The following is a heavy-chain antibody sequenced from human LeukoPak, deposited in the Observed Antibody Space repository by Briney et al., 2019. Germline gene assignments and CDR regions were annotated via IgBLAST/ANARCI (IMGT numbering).Heavy chain of an antibody. CDR3: AKIPGFSVFRALGSLGAFDI. CDR2: ISAYNGNT. CDR1: GYTFTSYG. Sequence: ASVKVSCKASGYTFTSYGISWVRQAPGQGLEWMGWISAYNGNTNYAQKLQGRVTMTTDTSTSTAYMELRSLRSDDTAVYYCAKIPGFSVFRALGSLGAFDIWGQGTMVTVSS. J-gene: IGHJ3*02. V-gene: IGHV1-18*01. D-gene: IGHD3-16*01.